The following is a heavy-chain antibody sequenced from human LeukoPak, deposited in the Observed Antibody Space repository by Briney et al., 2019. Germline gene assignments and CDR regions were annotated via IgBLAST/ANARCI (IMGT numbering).Heavy chain of an antibody. CDR1: GYTFTSYG. V-gene: IGHV1-69*06. CDR3: ARSWGIRYYMDV. D-gene: IGHD6-13*01. Sequence: ASVKVSCKASGYTFTSYGISWVRQAPGQGLEWMGGIIPIFGTANYAQKFQGRVTITADKSTSTAYMELSSLRSEDTAVYYCARSWGIRYYMDVWGKGTTVTVSS. CDR2: IIPIFGTA. J-gene: IGHJ6*03.